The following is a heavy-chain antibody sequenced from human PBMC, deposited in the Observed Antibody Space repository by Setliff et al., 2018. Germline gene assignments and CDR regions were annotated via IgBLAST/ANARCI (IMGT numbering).Heavy chain of an antibody. J-gene: IGHJ4*02. D-gene: IGHD3-16*01. Sequence: ASVKVSCKASGGSFASDVITWVRQAPGQGLEWMGRLIPNLGNTNYAGSFQSRVLITADPSTNTVQMQVSSLRSEDTAVYYCARELRSPFWHIDYWGQGSLVTVSS. V-gene: IGHV1-69*13. CDR3: ARELRSPFWHIDY. CDR1: GGSFASDV. CDR2: LIPNLGNT.